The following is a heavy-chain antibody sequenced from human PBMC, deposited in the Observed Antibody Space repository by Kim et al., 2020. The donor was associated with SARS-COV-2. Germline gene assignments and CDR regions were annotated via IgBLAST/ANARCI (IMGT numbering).Heavy chain of an antibody. CDR1: GGSISSGGYY. J-gene: IGHJ4*02. Sequence: SETLSLTCTVSGGSISSGGYYWSWIRQHPGKGLEWIGYIYYSGSTYYNPSLKSRVTISVDTSKNQFSLKLSSVTAADTAVYYCARVAGYSNYGGVDYWGQGTLVTVSS. V-gene: IGHV4-31*03. CDR3: ARVAGYSNYGGVDY. CDR2: IYYSGST. D-gene: IGHD4-4*01.